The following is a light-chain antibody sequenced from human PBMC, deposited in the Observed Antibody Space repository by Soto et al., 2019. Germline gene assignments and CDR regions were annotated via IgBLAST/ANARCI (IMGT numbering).Light chain of an antibody. V-gene: IGLV1-40*01. CDR3: QSFDSSLSGSDVV. Sequence: QSVLTQPPSVSGAPGQRVTISCTGSSSNLGAGYDVHWYQQLPGTAPKLLIYTNNKRPSGVPDRFSGSKSGTSASLSITGLQAEDEADYYCQSFDSSLSGSDVVFGGGTQLTVL. CDR1: SSNLGAGYD. J-gene: IGLJ2*01. CDR2: TNN.